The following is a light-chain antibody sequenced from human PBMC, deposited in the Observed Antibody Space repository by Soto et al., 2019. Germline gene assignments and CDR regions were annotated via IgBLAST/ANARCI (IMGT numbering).Light chain of an antibody. Sequence: DIPMTQSPSSLSASVGDRVTITCRASQGISNYLAWYQQKPGKVPKLLIYAASTLQSGVPSRFSGSGSGTDFILAISRLQPEDVATYYWQKYNSALWTFGQGNKVEIK. V-gene: IGKV1-27*01. CDR3: QKYNSALWT. CDR2: AAS. J-gene: IGKJ1*01. CDR1: QGISNY.